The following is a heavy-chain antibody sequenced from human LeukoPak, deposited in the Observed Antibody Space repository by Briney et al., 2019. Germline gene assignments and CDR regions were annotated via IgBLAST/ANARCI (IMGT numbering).Heavy chain of an antibody. D-gene: IGHD6-19*01. J-gene: IGHJ4*02. CDR1: GFXFDDYG. CDR2: INWNGGST. CDR3: ARGGSTGWYSFDY. Sequence: GGSLRLSCVASGFXFDDYGMSWVRLAPGKGLEWVSGINWNGGSTGYADSVKGRFTISRDNAKNSLYLRMNSLRAEDTALYYCARGGSTGWYSFDYWGQGTLVTVSS. V-gene: IGHV3-20*04.